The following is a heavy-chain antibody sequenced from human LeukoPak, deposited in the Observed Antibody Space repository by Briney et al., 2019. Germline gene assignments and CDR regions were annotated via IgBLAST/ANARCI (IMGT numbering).Heavy chain of an antibody. CDR3: AGGYDFWSGYFLGNWFDP. D-gene: IGHD3-3*01. V-gene: IGHV3-21*01. J-gene: IGHJ5*02. Sequence: GGSLRLSCAASGFTFSSYSMNWVRQAPGKGLEWVSSISSSSSYIYYADSVKGRFTISRDSAKNSLYLQMNSLRAEGTAVYYCAGGYDFWSGYFLGNWFDPWGQGTLVTVSS. CDR2: ISSSSSYI. CDR1: GFTFSSYS.